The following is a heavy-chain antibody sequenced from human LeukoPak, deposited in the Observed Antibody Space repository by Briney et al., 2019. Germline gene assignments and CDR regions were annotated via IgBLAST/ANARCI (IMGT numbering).Heavy chain of an antibody. CDR1: GHTFTGYY. CDR2: INPNSGGT. D-gene: IGHD1-26*01. CDR3: ARGGSYRTGTPYLN. J-gene: IGHJ4*02. Sequence: ASVKVSCKASGHTFTGYYMHWVRQAPGQGLEWMGWINPNSGGTNYAQKFQGWVTMTRDTSISTAYMELSRLRSDDTAVYYCARGGSYRTGTPYLNWGQGTLVTVSS. V-gene: IGHV1-2*04.